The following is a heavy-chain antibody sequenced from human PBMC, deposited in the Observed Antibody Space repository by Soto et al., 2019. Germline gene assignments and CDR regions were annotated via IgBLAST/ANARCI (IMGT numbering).Heavy chain of an antibody. CDR2: ISGSGEMT. Sequence: VPLLESGGDLVQPGGSLRLACAASGFTFRGDAMSWVRQAPGKGLEWVSSISGSGEMTHYAESVKGRFTISRDNSKNTLYLQMESLRAEDTALYYCARSEMTYNWNDWGQGTLVTVSS. CDR3: ARSEMTYNWND. D-gene: IGHD1-1*01. CDR1: GFTFRGDA. V-gene: IGHV3-23*01. J-gene: IGHJ4*02.